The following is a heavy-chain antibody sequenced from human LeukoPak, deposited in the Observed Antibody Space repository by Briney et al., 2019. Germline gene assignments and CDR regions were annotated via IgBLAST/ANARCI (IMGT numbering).Heavy chain of an antibody. J-gene: IGHJ5*02. CDR2: IQPGDSDT. Sequence: GESLKISCKTSGYSFTRYWIGCVRQMPGKGLEWMGIIQPGDSDTRYSPSFQGQVTISVDKSITTAYLQWSSLKASDTAMYYCARQYSSGSFDPWGQGTLVTVSS. CDR1: GYSFTRYW. CDR3: ARQYSSGSFDP. D-gene: IGHD3-22*01. V-gene: IGHV5-51*01.